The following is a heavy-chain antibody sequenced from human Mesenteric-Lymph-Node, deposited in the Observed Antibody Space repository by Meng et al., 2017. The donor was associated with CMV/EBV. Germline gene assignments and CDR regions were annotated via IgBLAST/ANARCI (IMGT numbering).Heavy chain of an antibody. CDR2: INHSGST. CDR3: ARHQRWLKSEGGFNY. J-gene: IGHJ4*02. Sequence: QGQLQQGGAGLLKPSETLPLTCAVYGGSFSGYYWSWIRQPPGKGLEWIGEINHSGSTNYNPSLKSRVTISVDTSKNQFSLKLSSVTAADTAVYYCARHQRWLKSEGGFNYWGQGTLVTVSS. D-gene: IGHD4-23*01. V-gene: IGHV4-34*01. CDR1: GGSFSGYY.